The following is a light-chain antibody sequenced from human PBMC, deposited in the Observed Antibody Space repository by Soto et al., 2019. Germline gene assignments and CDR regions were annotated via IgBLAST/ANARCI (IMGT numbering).Light chain of an antibody. J-gene: IGKJ2*01. CDR3: QQRGNWPYT. V-gene: IGKV3-11*01. Sequence: EIVLTQSPATLSLSPGERATLSCRASQSVSSYLAWYQQKPGQAPRLLIYDVSNRATGIPARFSGSGSGTDFTLTISSLEPEDFVVYYCQQRGNWPYTFGQGTKLEIK. CDR1: QSVSSY. CDR2: DVS.